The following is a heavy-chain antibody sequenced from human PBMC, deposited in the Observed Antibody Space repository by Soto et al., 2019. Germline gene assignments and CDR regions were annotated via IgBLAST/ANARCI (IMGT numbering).Heavy chain of an antibody. Sequence: SETLSLTCAVSGGSISSSNWWSWVRQSPGKGLEWIGEIYDSGTTNYNPSLKSRVTISVDKSKNQFSLKLRSVTAADTAVYFCASASIGYFDYWGQGTLVTVSS. CDR1: GGSISSSNW. V-gene: IGHV4-4*02. CDR3: ASASIGYFDY. D-gene: IGHD6-13*01. J-gene: IGHJ4*02. CDR2: IYDSGTT.